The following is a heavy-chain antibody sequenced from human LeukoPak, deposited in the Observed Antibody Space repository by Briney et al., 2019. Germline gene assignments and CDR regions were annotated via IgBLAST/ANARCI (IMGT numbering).Heavy chain of an antibody. V-gene: IGHV1-18*01. CDR1: GETFSSYG. CDR2: ISAYNGNT. Sequence: SLKDSCQASGETFSSYGINRARQAPGQKKEWMGWISAYNGNTNYAQKLQGRVTMTTDTSTSTAYMELRSLRSDDTAVYYCASGVGWLRFDYWGQGTPVTVSS. J-gene: IGHJ4*02. D-gene: IGHD5-12*01. CDR3: ASGVGWLRFDY.